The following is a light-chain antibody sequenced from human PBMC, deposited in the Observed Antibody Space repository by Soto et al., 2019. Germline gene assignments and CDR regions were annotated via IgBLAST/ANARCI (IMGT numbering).Light chain of an antibody. J-gene: IGLJ3*02. V-gene: IGLV2-8*01. CDR2: EVT. CDR3: PSYAGRPWL. CDR1: GSDIGAYDY. Sequence: QSALTQPPSASGSPGQSVTISCTGTGSDIGAYDYVSWYQQYPGKAPKLMIYEVTKRPSGVPDRISGSKSGNTASLTISGLQTEDEADYYCPSYAGRPWLFGGGTKLTVL.